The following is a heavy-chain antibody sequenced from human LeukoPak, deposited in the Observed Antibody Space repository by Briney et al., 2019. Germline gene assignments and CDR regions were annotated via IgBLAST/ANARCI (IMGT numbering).Heavy chain of an antibody. J-gene: IGHJ4*02. CDR2: IYHSGST. D-gene: IGHD5-18*01. CDR3: ARVDITYGYAGGNYFDS. Sequence: SETLSLTYTVSGGYIGSYYWTWIRQPPGKGLEWIGYIYHSGSTYYNPSLKSRVTISVDPSKNDFSLKLRSVTAADTAVYYCARVDITYGYAGGNYFDSWGQGTLVTVSS. CDR1: GGYIGSYY. V-gene: IGHV4-59*08.